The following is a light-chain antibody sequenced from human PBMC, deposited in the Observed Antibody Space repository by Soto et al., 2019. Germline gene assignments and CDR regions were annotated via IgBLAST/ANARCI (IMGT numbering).Light chain of an antibody. CDR2: DAS. J-gene: IGKJ2*01. CDR1: QSISSW. Sequence: DIQMTQSPSTLSASVGDRVTITCRASQSISSWLAWYQQKPGKAPKLLIYDASSLESGVPSRFSGSGSGTEFTLTISSLQPDDFAPYYCQQYNSYSYTFGQGTKLDIK. V-gene: IGKV1-5*01. CDR3: QQYNSYSYT.